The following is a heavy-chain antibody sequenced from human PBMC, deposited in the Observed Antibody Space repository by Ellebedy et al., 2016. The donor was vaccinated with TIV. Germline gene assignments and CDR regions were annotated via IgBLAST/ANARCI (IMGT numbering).Heavy chain of an antibody. CDR3: ARGLGYSSGWYGWFDP. CDR1: GFTFSSYS. CDR2: ISSSSSYI. V-gene: IGHV3-21*01. J-gene: IGHJ5*02. D-gene: IGHD6-19*01. Sequence: GGSLRLXXAASGFTFSSYSMNWVRQAPGKGLEWVSSISSSSSYIYYADSVKGRFTISRDNAKNSLYLQMNSLRAEDTAVYYCARGLGYSSGWYGWFDPWGQGTLVTVSS.